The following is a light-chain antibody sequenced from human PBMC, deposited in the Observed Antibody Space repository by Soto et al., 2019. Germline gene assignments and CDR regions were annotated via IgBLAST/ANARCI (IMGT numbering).Light chain of an antibody. V-gene: IGKV3D-20*02. CDR1: QTFSNSF. CDR3: QQRYNWPWT. Sequence: EIVLTQSPGTLSLSPGERATLSCRASQTFSNSFLSWFQQIPGQAPRLLIYGASMRATGIPDRFSGSGSGTDFTLTISRLEPEDFAVYYCQQRYNWPWTFGQGTKVDIK. CDR2: GAS. J-gene: IGKJ1*01.